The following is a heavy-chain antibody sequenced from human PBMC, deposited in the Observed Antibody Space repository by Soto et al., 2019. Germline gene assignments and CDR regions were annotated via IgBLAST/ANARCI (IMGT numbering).Heavy chain of an antibody. D-gene: IGHD6-19*01. V-gene: IGHV2-5*02. CDR3: AHITRAVAGTLVFDP. Sequence: QITLKESGPTLWKPTQTLTLTCTFSGFSLSTSGVGVGWIRRPPVKAMEGLALIYWADDKRYSPSLKSRLTITKDTSKNQGVLTMTNMYPVDNATYYCAHITRAVAGTLVFDPWGQGTLVTVSS. CDR2: IYWADDK. CDR1: GFSLSTSGVG. J-gene: IGHJ5*02.